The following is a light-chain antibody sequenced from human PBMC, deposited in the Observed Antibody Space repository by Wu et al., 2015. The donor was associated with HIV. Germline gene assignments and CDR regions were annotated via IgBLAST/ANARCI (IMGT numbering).Light chain of an antibody. CDR2: KAS. V-gene: IGKV1-5*03. J-gene: IGKJ2*02. Sequence: DIQMTQSPSNLSASVGDRVTITCRASRSVSSWVAWYLQKPGKAPKLLISKASSLESGVPPRFSGIGSGTDFTLTINNLQPDDFATYYCQQFNDDPSTFGQGTKLEIK. CDR3: QQFNDDPST. CDR1: RSVSSW.